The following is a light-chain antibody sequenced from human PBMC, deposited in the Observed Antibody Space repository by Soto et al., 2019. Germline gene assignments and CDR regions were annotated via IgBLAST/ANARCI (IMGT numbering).Light chain of an antibody. J-gene: IGKJ1*01. Sequence: DIQMTQSPSTLSGSVGARVTITCRASQTISSWLAWYQQKPGKAPKLLIYKAPTLKSGVPSRFSGSGSGTEFTLTISSLQPDDFATYYCQHYNSYSEAVGQGNKVDIK. CDR2: KAP. CDR3: QHYNSYSEA. V-gene: IGKV1-5*03. CDR1: QTISSW.